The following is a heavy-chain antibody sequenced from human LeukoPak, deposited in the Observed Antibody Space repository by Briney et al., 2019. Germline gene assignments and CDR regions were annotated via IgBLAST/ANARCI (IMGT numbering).Heavy chain of an antibody. CDR2: ISYDGSNE. CDR1: GFTFNNYV. J-gene: IGHJ4*02. D-gene: IGHD5-12*01. V-gene: IGHV3-30-3*01. CDR3: TRVEWLLGPFDY. Sequence: GGALRLSCAASGFTFNNYVMYWVRQAPGKGLEWVTLISYDGSNEYYADSVKGRFTISRDNSKNTLYLQMNSLRPEDTAVYYCTRVEWLLGPFDYWGQGTLVTVSS.